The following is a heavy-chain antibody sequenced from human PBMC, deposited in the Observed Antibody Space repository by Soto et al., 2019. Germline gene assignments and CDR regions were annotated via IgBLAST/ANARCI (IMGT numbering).Heavy chain of an antibody. V-gene: IGHV3-7*03. CDR3: ATNTVTKVDDY. Sequence: HLGGSLRLSCEASGFTFSNFWMSWVRQAPGKGLEWVANIKQDGSEKKYVDSVKGRFIISRDNAKNSLSLQMNSLRAEDTAVYYCATNTVTKVDDYWGQGARVTVSS. J-gene: IGHJ4*02. CDR2: IKQDGSEK. D-gene: IGHD4-17*01. CDR1: GFTFSNFW.